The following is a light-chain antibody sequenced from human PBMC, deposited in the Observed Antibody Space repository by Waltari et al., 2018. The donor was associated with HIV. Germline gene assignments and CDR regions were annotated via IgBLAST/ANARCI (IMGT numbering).Light chain of an antibody. Sequence: SALTQPASVSASPGQSITIPCTGTSSAVGAYNYVSWNQLHPGKAPKLRIYDVSNRPSGVSDRFSGSKSANTASLTISGLQAEDETHYYCSSYTSSSTVVFGGGTKLTVL. V-gene: IGLV2-14*03. J-gene: IGLJ2*01. CDR3: SSYTSSSTVV. CDR1: SSAVGAYNY. CDR2: DVS.